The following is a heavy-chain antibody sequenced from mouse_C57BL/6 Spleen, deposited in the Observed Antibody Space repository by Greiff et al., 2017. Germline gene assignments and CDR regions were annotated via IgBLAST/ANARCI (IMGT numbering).Heavy chain of an antibody. V-gene: IGHV5-4*01. Sequence: EVKLVESGGGLVKPGGSLKLSCAASGFTFSSYAMSWVRQTPETRLEWVATISDGGSYTYYPDNVKGRFTISRDNAKNNLYLQMSHLKSEDTAMYYCARDLDGYSYYFDYWGQGTTLTVSS. CDR1: GFTFSSYA. CDR2: ISDGGSYT. D-gene: IGHD2-3*01. J-gene: IGHJ2*01. CDR3: ARDLDGYSYYFDY.